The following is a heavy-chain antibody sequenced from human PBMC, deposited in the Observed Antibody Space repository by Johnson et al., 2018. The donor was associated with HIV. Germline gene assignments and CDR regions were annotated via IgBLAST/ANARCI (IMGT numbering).Heavy chain of an antibody. D-gene: IGHD3-10*01. V-gene: IGHV3-30-3*01. J-gene: IGHJ3*02. CDR3: ASTGSGSDDAFDI. CDR1: GFTFSSYA. Sequence: QVQLVESGGGVVQPGRSLRLSCAASGFTFSSYAMHWVRQAPGNGLEWVAVISYDGSNNYYADSVKGRFTISRDNSKNTLYLQMNSLRAEDTAVYYCASTGSGSDDAFDIWGQGTMVTVSS. CDR2: ISYDGSNN.